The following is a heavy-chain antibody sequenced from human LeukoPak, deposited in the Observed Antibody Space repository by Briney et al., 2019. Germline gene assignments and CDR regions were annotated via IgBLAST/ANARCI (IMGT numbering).Heavy chain of an antibody. J-gene: IGHJ6*02. CDR3: ARGLYCGSSTSCYDYGMDV. V-gene: IGHV1-69*13. Sequence: GASVKVSCKASGYNFEILGISWVRQAPGQGLEWMGGIIPILGTAKYAQKLQGRVTITADESTSTGYMELSSLRSEDTAVYYCARGLYCGSSTSCYDYGMDVWGQGTTVTVSS. CDR1: GYNFEILG. CDR2: IIPILGTA. D-gene: IGHD2-2*01.